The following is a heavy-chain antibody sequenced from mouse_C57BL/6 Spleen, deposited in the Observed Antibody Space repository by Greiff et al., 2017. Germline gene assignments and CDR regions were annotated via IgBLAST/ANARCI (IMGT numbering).Heavy chain of an antibody. J-gene: IGHJ2*01. Sequence: QVQLKQPGAELVRPGSSVKLSCKASGYTFTSYWMDWVKQRPGQGLEWIGNIYPSDSETHYNQKFKDKATLTVDKSSSTAYMHLSSLTSEDSAVYYCARRSGLDYWGQGTTLTVSS. CDR3: ARRSGLDY. V-gene: IGHV1-61*01. CDR2: IYPSDSET. D-gene: IGHD3-2*02. CDR1: GYTFTSYW.